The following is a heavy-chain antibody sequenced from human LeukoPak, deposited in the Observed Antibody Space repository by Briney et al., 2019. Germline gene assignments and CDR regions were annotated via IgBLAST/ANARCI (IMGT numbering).Heavy chain of an antibody. V-gene: IGHV4-34*01. CDR2: INHSGST. CDR3: ARKKISSWYRWFDY. D-gene: IGHD6-13*01. CDR1: GGSFSGYY. J-gene: IGHJ4*02. Sequence: PETLSLTCAVYGGSFSGYYWSWIRQPPGKGLEWIGEINHSGSTNYNPSLKSRVTISVDTSKNQFSLKLSSVTAADTAVYYCARKKISSWYRWFDYWGQGTLVTVSS.